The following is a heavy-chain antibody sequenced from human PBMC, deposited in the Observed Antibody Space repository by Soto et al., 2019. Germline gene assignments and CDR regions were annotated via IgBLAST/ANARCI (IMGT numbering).Heavy chain of an antibody. CDR2: INAGNGNT. CDR3: ATSLWFGEFSYQVKEYAFEI. CDR1: GYSFTSYD. J-gene: IGHJ3*02. Sequence: ASVKVPSKASGYSFTSYDMHWLRHAPGPRLEWMGWINAGNGNTKYSQKFQGRVTITRDTSTDTAYMELSSLRSEDTAVYYCATSLWFGEFSYQVKEYAFEIWGQGKMVT. D-gene: IGHD3-10*01. V-gene: IGHV1-3*01.